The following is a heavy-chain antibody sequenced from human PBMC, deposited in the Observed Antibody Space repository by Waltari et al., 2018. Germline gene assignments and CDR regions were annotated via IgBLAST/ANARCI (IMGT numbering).Heavy chain of an antibody. CDR2: TRNKENSYST. D-gene: IGHD2-2*02. V-gene: IGHV3-72*01. CDR3: VRSYTASPMDV. CDR1: GFPVSDHY. Sequence: EVQLVASGGDLVLPGGSLRPSCAGSGFPVSDHYIDWVRQAPGKGLEWLGLTRNKENSYSTVYAASVKGRFTISRDDSKNLAYLQMNSLRIEDTAIYYCVRSYTASPMDVWGQGTTVTVSS. J-gene: IGHJ6*02.